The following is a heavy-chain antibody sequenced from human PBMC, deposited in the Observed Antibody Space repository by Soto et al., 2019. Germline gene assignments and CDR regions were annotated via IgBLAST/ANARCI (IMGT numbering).Heavy chain of an antibody. CDR2: IYYSGST. CDR3: ARLPPYNWNYAVY. D-gene: IGHD1-20*01. J-gene: IGHJ4*02. Sequence: SETLSLTCTVSGGSISSYYWSWIRQPPGKGLEWIGYIYYSGSTNYNPSLKSRVTISVDTSKNQFSLKLSSVTAADTAVYYCARLPPYNWNYAVYWGQGTLVTVSS. CDR1: GGSISSYY. V-gene: IGHV4-59*01.